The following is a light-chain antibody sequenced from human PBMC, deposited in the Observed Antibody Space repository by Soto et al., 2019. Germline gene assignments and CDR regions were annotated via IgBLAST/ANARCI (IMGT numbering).Light chain of an antibody. V-gene: IGLV2-23*02. J-gene: IGLJ1*01. Sequence: QSVLTQPASVSGSPGQSITISCTGTSSDVGSYNLVSWYQQHPGKAPKLMIYEVSKRPSGVSNRCSGSKSGNTASLTISGLQAEDEADYYCCSYAGSSIFYVFGTGTKVTVL. CDR3: CSYAGSSIFYV. CDR2: EVS. CDR1: SSDVGSYNL.